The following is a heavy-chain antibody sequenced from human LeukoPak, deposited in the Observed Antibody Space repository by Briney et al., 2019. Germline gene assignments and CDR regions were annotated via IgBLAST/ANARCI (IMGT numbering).Heavy chain of an antibody. CDR1: GFTFSSYA. D-gene: IGHD1-26*01. J-gene: IGHJ4*02. V-gene: IGHV3-30-3*01. CDR3: ARVLRGSYWGGFDY. Sequence: PGGSLRLSCAASGFTFSSYAMHWVRQAPGKGLEWVAVISYDGSNKYYADSVKGRFTISRDNSKNTLYLQMNSLRAEDTAVYYCARVLRGSYWGGFDYWGQGTLVTVSS. CDR2: ISYDGSNK.